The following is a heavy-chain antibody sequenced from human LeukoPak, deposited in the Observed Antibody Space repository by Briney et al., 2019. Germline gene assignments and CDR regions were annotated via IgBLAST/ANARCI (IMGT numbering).Heavy chain of an antibody. D-gene: IGHD3-16*01. Sequence: GASVKVSCKASGYTFTGYYIHWVRQAPGQGFEWMGIINPSGGSTSYAQKFQGRVTVTRDTSTSTVYLDLRSLRSEDTAVYYCTRPLAPVMLNAFDIWGQGTMITVSS. V-gene: IGHV1-46*01. CDR2: INPSGGST. J-gene: IGHJ3*02. CDR3: TRPLAPVMLNAFDI. CDR1: GYTFTGYY.